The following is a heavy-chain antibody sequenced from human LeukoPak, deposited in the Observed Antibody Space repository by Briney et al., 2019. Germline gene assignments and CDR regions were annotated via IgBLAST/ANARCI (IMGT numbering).Heavy chain of an antibody. D-gene: IGHD6-19*01. V-gene: IGHV3-23*01. CDR2: ISGCGGST. CDR3: AMTGSSGWYDAFDI. CDR1: GFTFSSYA. J-gene: IGHJ3*02. Sequence: QPGGSLRLSCAASGFTFSSYAMSWVRQAPGRGLEWVSAISGCGGSTYYADSVKGRFTISRDNSENTLYLQMNSLRAEDTAVYYCAMTGSSGWYDAFDIWGQGTMVTVSS.